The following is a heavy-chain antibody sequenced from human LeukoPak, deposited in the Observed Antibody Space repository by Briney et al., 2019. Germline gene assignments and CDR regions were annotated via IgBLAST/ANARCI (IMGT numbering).Heavy chain of an antibody. V-gene: IGHV3-74*01. CDR2: INSHGSSA. Sequence: GGSLRLSCAVSGFTFSSYWMHWVRQAPGKGPVWVSRINSHGSSADYADFVKGRFTISRDNAKNTLFLQMNSLRAEDTAVYYCVKTKARTIAVAGSAEYFQHWGQGTLVTVSS. CDR1: GFTFSSYW. CDR3: VKTKARTIAVAGSAEYFQH. D-gene: IGHD6-19*01. J-gene: IGHJ1*01.